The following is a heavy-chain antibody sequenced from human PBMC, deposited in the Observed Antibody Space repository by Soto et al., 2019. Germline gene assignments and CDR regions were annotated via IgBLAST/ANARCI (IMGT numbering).Heavy chain of an antibody. CDR3: AKDQETSSATNFDN. D-gene: IGHD3-10*02. CDR1: GFTFSSYA. V-gene: IGHV3-23*01. CDR2: ISGSGGTT. J-gene: IGHJ4*02. Sequence: EVQLLESGGGLVQPGGSLRLSCAVSGFTFSSYAMSWVRQAPGKGLEWVSGISGSGGTTHYADSVKGRVTISRDNSKSTLYLQMISLRAEDAAVYYCAKDQETSSATNFDNWGQGTLVTVSS.